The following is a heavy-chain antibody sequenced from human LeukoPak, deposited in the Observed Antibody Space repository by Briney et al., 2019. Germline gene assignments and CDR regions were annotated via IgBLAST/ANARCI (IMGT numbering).Heavy chain of an antibody. Sequence: SETLSLTCAVYGGSFSGYYWSWIRQPPGKGLEWIGEINHSGSTNYNPSLKSRVTISVDTSKNQSSLKLSSVTAADTAVYYCARPGIAAAEGRYFDLWGRGTLVTVSS. D-gene: IGHD6-13*01. J-gene: IGHJ2*01. CDR2: INHSGST. CDR3: ARPGIAAAEGRYFDL. CDR1: GGSFSGYY. V-gene: IGHV4-34*01.